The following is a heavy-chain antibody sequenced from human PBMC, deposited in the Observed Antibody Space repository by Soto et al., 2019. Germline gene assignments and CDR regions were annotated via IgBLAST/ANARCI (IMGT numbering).Heavy chain of an antibody. J-gene: IGHJ6*02. V-gene: IGHV3-72*01. Sequence: EVQLVVSGGGLVQPGGSLRLSCAASGFTFSDHYMDWVRQAPGKGLEWVGRTRNKANSYTTEYAASVKGRLTISRDDSKNSLYLQMNSLKTEDTAVYYCARAGYCISTSCYEGDYDYYGMDVWGQGTTVTVSS. CDR3: ARAGYCISTSCYEGDYDYYGMDV. CDR1: GFTFSDHY. CDR2: TRNKANSYTT. D-gene: IGHD2-2*01.